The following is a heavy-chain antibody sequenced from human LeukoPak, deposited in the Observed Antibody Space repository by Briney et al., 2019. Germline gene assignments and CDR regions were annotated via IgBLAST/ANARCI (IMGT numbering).Heavy chain of an antibody. CDR2: IRYDGSNK. D-gene: IGHD4-17*01. CDR1: GFTFSSYG. CDR3: ARGDDYGDYADDAFDI. J-gene: IGHJ3*02. V-gene: IGHV3-30*02. Sequence: GGSLRLSCAASGFTFSSYGMHWVRQAPGKGLEWVAFIRYDGSNKYYADSVKGRFTISRDNSKNTLYLQMNSLRAEDTAVYYCARGDDYGDYADDAFDIWGQGTMVTVSS.